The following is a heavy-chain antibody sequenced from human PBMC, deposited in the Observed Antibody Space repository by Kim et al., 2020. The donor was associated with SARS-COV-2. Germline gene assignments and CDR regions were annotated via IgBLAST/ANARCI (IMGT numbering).Heavy chain of an antibody. D-gene: IGHD1-7*01. CDR1: GYTFTSYA. Sequence: VKVSCKASGYTFTSYAMHWVRQAPGQRLEWMGWIKAGNGDRKFSQKFQGRVIFTRDTSATTVYMEVSDLRSEDTAVYYCARERRMGNYDYWGQGTLVT. V-gene: IGHV1-3*01. CDR2: IKAGNGDR. CDR3: ARERRMGNYDY. J-gene: IGHJ4*02.